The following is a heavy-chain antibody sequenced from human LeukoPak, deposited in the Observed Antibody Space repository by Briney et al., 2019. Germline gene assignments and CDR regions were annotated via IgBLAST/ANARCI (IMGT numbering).Heavy chain of an antibody. CDR3: ARGRGNDAFDI. CDR2: INPDTGST. CDR1: GYTFAAHY. V-gene: IGHV1-2*02. Sequence: VASVKVSCKASGYTFAAHYIHWVRQAPGQGLEWMGWINPDTGSTKYAQRFQGSVTMTRDTSTTTAYMEVSSLRSDDTAVYYCARGRGNDAFDIWGQGTMVTVSS. D-gene: IGHD3-10*01. J-gene: IGHJ3*02.